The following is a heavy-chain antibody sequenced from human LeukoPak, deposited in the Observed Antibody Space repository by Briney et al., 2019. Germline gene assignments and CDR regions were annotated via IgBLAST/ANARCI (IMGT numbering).Heavy chain of an antibody. CDR3: ARQGGYSGYDNFDY. V-gene: IGHV3-48*01. D-gene: IGHD5-12*01. CDR1: GFTFSSYS. CDR2: ISSSSTI. J-gene: IGHJ4*02. Sequence: SGGSLRLSCAASGFTFSSYSMNWVRQAPGKGLEWVSYISSSSTIYYADSVKGRFTISRDNAKNSLYLQMNSLRAEDTAVYYCARQGGYSGYDNFDYWGQGTLVTVSS.